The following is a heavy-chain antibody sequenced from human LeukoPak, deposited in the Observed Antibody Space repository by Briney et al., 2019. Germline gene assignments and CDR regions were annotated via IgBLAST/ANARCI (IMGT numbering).Heavy chain of an antibody. CDR3: ARVPVTTVTNYFDY. Sequence: PGRSLRLSCAASGFTFSSYAMHWVRQAPGKGLVWVSRINNDGTTTTYADSVKGRFTISRDNAKNTLFLQMNSLRVEDTGVYYCARVPVTTVTNYFDYWGQGTLVTVSS. D-gene: IGHD4-17*01. CDR2: INNDGTTT. J-gene: IGHJ4*02. CDR1: GFTFSSYA. V-gene: IGHV3-74*03.